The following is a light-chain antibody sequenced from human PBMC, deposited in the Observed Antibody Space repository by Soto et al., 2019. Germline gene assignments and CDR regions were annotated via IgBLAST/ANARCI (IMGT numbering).Light chain of an antibody. CDR3: QQYCSKPRT. CDR2: ASG. Sequence: EIVLTQSPGTLSLSPGERATLSCRASQTVDSSYLAWYQQRPAQAPRLLIYASGTRATGIPDRCSGRGSGTEFTLTISRLEPEDFAVYFCQQYCSKPRTFGQGTKLEIK. J-gene: IGKJ2*01. CDR1: QTVDSSY. V-gene: IGKV3-20*01.